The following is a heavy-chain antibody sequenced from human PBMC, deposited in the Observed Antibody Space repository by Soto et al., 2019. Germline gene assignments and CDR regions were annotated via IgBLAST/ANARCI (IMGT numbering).Heavy chain of an antibody. CDR3: ARGIRSTDDFDI. Sequence: QVQLVESGGGVVQPGRSLRLSCAASGFTFSSYGMHWVRQAPGKGLAWVGVIWYDGSNKYYADSVKGRFTISRDNANNTVYLQMNTLRAEDTAVYYCARGIRSTDDFDIWGPGTMVYAS. D-gene: IGHD4-17*01. CDR1: GFTFSSYG. V-gene: IGHV3-33*01. CDR2: IWYDGSNK. J-gene: IGHJ3*02.